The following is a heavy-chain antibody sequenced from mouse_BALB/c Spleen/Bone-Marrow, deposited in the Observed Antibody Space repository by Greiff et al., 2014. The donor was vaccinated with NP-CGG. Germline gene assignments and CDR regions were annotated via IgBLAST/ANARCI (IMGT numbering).Heavy chain of an antibody. D-gene: IGHD1-1*01. V-gene: IGHV1-69*02. CDR3: ARGRTTVVSDY. CDR1: GYTFTNYW. Sequence: QVQLQQPVAEVVKPGASVKVSCKASGYTFTNYWMQWVKQRPGQGLEWIGEIEPSDSYTNYNQDFKGKATLTVDKSSSTAYMQLSSLTSEDSAVYYCARGRTTVVSDYWGQGTSLTVSS. CDR2: IEPSDSYT. J-gene: IGHJ2*02.